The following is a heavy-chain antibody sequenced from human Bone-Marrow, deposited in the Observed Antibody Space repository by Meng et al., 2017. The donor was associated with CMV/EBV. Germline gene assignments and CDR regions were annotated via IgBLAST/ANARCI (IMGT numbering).Heavy chain of an antibody. CDR1: GYTFTRYY. Sequence: ASVKVSCKAFGYTFTRYYMHWVRQAPGQGLEWMGMIDPSSGGSTRYAQTFQGRVTVTRDTSTSTVYMELSGLRSEDTAVYYCARLGGTTWYYGMDVWGQGTTVTASS. D-gene: IGHD1-7*01. V-gene: IGHV1-46*01. CDR3: ARLGGTTWYYGMDV. CDR2: IDPSSGGST. J-gene: IGHJ6*02.